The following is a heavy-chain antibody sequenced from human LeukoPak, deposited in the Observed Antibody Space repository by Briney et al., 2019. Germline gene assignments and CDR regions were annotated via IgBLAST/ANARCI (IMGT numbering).Heavy chain of an antibody. CDR3: ARAMMVVANLWGVYDY. V-gene: IGHV3-23*01. D-gene: IGHD3-22*01. Sequence: GGSLRLSCAASGFTFSDYTINWVRQAPGKGLEWVSGLSGSGGTTYYADSVKGRFTISRDNSKNTLYLQMDSLRAEDTAVYFCARAMMVVANLWGVYDYWGRGTLVTVSS. J-gene: IGHJ4*02. CDR1: GFTFSDYT. CDR2: LSGSGGTT.